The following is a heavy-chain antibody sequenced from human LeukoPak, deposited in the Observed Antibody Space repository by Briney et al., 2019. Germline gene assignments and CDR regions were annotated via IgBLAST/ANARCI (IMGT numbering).Heavy chain of an antibody. CDR3: AKDRSSSTSCSNY. D-gene: IGHD2-2*01. J-gene: IGHJ4*02. Sequence: GGSLRLSCAASGFNFSNYAMTWVRQAPGKGLEWVSVVTGSSRYTYYADSVKGRFTISRDNSKNILYLEMNSLRVEGTAIYYCAKDRSSSTSCSNYWGRGTLVTVSS. CDR2: VTGSSRYT. CDR1: GFNFSNYA. V-gene: IGHV3-23*01.